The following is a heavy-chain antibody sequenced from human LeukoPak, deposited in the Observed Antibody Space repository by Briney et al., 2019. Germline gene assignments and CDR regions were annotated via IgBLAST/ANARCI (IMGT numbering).Heavy chain of an antibody. CDR1: GFTFSSYA. CDR3: AKDLGAGGGSVFDY. CDR2: ISGSGDNT. V-gene: IGHV3-23*01. J-gene: IGHJ4*02. D-gene: IGHD3-10*01. Sequence: GGSQRLSCAASGFTFSSYAMSWVRQAPGKGLEWVSAISGSGDNTYYADSVKGRFTISRDNSKNTLYLQMNSLRAEDTAVYYCAKDLGAGGGSVFDYWGQGTLVTVSS.